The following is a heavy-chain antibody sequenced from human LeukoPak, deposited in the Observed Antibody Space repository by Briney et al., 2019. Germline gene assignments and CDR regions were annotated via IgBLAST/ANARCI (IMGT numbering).Heavy chain of an antibody. D-gene: IGHD6-19*01. J-gene: IGHJ4*02. V-gene: IGHV3-48*03. CDR1: GFTFSSYE. CDR3: ATGEWLGRLFDY. CDR2: ISSSGSTI. Sequence: GGSLRLSCAASGFTFSSYEMNWVRQAPGKGLEWISYISSSGSTIYYADSVKGRFTISRDKSKNTVYVQMDSLRAEDTAVYYCATGEWLGRLFDYWGQGTLVTVSS.